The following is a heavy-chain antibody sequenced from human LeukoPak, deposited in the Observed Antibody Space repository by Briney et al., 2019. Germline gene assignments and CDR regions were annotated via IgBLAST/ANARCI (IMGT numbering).Heavy chain of an antibody. J-gene: IGHJ4*02. CDR2: FDPEDGET. CDR3: ASGSGYYYADYYFDY. CDR1: GYTLTELS. D-gene: IGHD3-22*01. V-gene: IGHV1-24*01. Sequence: ASVKVSCKVSGYTLTELSMRWVRQAPGKGLEWMGGFDPEDGETIYAQKLQGRVTMTTDTSTSTAYIELRSLRSDDTAVYYCASGSGYYYADYYFDYWGQGTLVTVSS.